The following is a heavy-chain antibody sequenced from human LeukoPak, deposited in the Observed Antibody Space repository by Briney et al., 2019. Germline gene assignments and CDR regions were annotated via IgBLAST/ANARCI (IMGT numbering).Heavy chain of an antibody. J-gene: IGHJ4*02. D-gene: IGHD2-8*01. Sequence: SETLSLTCTVSGGSISSYYWSWIRQPAGKGLEWIGRIYTSGSTNYNPSLKSRVTMSVDTSKNQFSLKLSSVTAADTAVYYCARAIHYCTNGVCHYYFDYWGQGTLVTVSS. CDR2: IYTSGST. CDR1: GGSISSYY. CDR3: ARAIHYCTNGVCHYYFDY. V-gene: IGHV4-4*07.